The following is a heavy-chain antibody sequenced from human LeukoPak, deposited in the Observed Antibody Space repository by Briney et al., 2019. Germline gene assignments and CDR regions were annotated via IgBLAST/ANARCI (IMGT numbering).Heavy chain of an antibody. D-gene: IGHD3-10*01. J-gene: IGHJ6*02. CDR3: ARRWLGDPYGMDV. CDR2: ISGSGGST. Sequence: GGSLRLSCAASGFTFSSYAMSWVRQAPGKGLEWVSAISGSGGSTYYADSVKGRFTASRDNSKDTLYLEINSLRGEDTATYYCARRWLGDPYGMDVWGQGTTVTVPS. CDR1: GFTFSSYA. V-gene: IGHV3-23*01.